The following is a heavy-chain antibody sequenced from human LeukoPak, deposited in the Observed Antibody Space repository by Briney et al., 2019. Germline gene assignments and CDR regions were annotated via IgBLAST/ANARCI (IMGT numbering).Heavy chain of an antibody. D-gene: IGHD5-12*01. J-gene: IGHJ4*02. CDR1: GFMFSSNW. Sequence: GGSLRLSCAASGFMFSSNWMSWVRLAPGKGLEWVANIKEDGTETYYVDSVKGRFTISRDNSKNTLYLQMNSLRAEDTAVYYCAKERRGYSGYELPDYWGQGTLVTVSS. CDR2: IKEDGTET. V-gene: IGHV3-7*01. CDR3: AKERRGYSGYELPDY.